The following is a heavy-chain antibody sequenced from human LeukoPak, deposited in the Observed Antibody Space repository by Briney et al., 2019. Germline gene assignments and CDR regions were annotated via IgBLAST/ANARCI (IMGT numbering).Heavy chain of an antibody. CDR3: VRHTRRSPGDY. CDR2: IRDDGSDK. V-gene: IGHV3-7*01. Sequence: GGSLRLSCAASGFTFSSYWMTWVRQAPGKGLEWMANIRDDGSDKYYVDSVRGRFTISRDNAQNTLLLQMDSLRVEDTAVYYCVRHTRRSPGDYWGQGTLVTVST. CDR1: GFTFSSYW. J-gene: IGHJ4*02. D-gene: IGHD1-26*01.